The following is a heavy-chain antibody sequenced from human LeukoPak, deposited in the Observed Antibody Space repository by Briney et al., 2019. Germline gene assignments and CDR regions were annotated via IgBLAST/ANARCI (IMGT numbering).Heavy chain of an antibody. CDR2: ISYDGSNK. CDR1: GFTFSSYG. D-gene: IGHD4-11*01. CDR3: ANTKRDVTVSNAYYYYYYGMDV. Sequence: PGGSLRLSCAASGFTFSSYGMHWVRQAPGKGLEWVAVISYDGSNKYYADSVKGRFTISRDNSKNTLYLQMNSLRAEDTAVYYCANTKRDVTVSNAYYYYYYGMDVWGQGTTVTVSS. J-gene: IGHJ6*02. V-gene: IGHV3-30*18.